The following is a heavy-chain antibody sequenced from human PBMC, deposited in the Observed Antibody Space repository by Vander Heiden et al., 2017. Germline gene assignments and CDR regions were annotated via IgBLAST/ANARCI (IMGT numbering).Heavy chain of an antibody. D-gene: IGHD2-15*01. CDR3: ATRYCNGGPCYRLDAFDI. CDR2: ISSSSSTM. CDR1: GSSFSRYN. Sequence: EVQLVESGGGLVQPGGSLRLSCAASGSSFSRYNMDWVRQAPGKGLEWLSYISSSSSTMYYADSVKGRFTISRDNAKNSLYLQMSSLRDEDTAVYYCATRYCNGGPCYRLDAFDIWGQGTMVTVAS. J-gene: IGHJ3*02. V-gene: IGHV3-48*02.